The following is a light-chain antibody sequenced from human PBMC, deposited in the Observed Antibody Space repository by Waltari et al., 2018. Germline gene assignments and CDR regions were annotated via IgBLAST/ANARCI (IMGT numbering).Light chain of an antibody. V-gene: IGKV1-5*03. Sequence: DIQMTQSPSTLSASVGDRVTITCRASQSISIWLAWYQQKPGKAPNPLIYKTSSLESGVPSRFSGSGSGTEFTLTISSLQPDDFATYYCLHYNSYFMWTFGQGTKVEIK. CDR2: KTS. CDR3: LHYNSYFMWT. CDR1: QSISIW. J-gene: IGKJ1*01.